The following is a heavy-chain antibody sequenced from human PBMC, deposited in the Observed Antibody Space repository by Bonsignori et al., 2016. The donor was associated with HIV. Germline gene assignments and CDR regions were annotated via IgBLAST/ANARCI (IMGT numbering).Heavy chain of an antibody. V-gene: IGHV3-49*04. J-gene: IGHJ3*01. CDR3: TRWIVDRLDAFDL. D-gene: IGHD3-22*01. CDR1: GFNFGDYP. CDR2: IRSKDYGATA. Sequence: EVHLVESGGGLVQSGRSLRLSCTGSGFNFGDYPMTWVRQAPGKGLEWVSFIRSKDYGATAEYAASVKGRFSVSRDDSKSIVYLQMNSLKTEDTGVYYCTRWIVDRLDAFDLWGQGTMVTV.